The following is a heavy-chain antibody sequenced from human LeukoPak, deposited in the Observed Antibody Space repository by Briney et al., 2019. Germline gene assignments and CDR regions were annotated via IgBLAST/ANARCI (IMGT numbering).Heavy chain of an antibody. CDR3: AKDRRTITTFGVVRGDAFDI. V-gene: IGHV3-66*01. D-gene: IGHD3-3*01. CDR1: GFTVSSNY. Sequence: GGSLRLSCAASGFTVSSNYMSWVRQAPGKGLEWVSVIYSGGSTYYADSVKGRFTISRDNSKNTLYLQMNSLRAEDTAVYYCAKDRRTITTFGVVRGDAFDIWGQGTMVTVSS. J-gene: IGHJ3*02. CDR2: IYSGGST.